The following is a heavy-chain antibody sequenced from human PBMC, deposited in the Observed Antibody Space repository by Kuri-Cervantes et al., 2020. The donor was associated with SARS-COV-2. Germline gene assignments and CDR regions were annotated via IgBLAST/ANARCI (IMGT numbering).Heavy chain of an antibody. CDR2: INHSGST. D-gene: IGHD3-9*01. CDR3: ARGRRYSLPGGLDY. J-gene: IGHJ4*02. CDR1: GGSFSGYY. Sequence: SQTLSLTCAVYGGSFSGYYWSWICQPPGKGLEWIGEINHSGSTNYNPSLKSRVTISVDASKNQFSLKLSSVTAADTAVYYCARGRRYSLPGGLDYWGQGTLVTVSS. V-gene: IGHV4-34*01.